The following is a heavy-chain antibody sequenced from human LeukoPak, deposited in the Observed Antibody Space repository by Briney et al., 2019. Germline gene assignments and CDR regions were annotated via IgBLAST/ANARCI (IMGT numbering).Heavy chain of an antibody. CDR3: AKGRDSTWQFDY. J-gene: IGHJ4*02. CDR1: GFTFSNYG. Sequence: GGSLRLSCAASGFTFSNYGMHWVRHTPGKGLEWVAVISYDGSNKYYADSVKGRFTISRDNSKNTLYLQMNSLRAEDAAVYYCAKGRDSTWQFDYWGRGTLVTVSS. D-gene: IGHD6-13*01. V-gene: IGHV3-30*18. CDR2: ISYDGSNK.